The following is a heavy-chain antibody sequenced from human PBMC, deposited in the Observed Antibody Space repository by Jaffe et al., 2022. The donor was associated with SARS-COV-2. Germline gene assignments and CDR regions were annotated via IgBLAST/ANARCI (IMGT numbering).Heavy chain of an antibody. CDR2: IYTSGST. CDR1: GGSISSYY. CDR3: ARDWEIFGVVIWNYGMDV. J-gene: IGHJ6*02. V-gene: IGHV4-4*07. D-gene: IGHD3-3*01. Sequence: QVQLQESGPGLVKPSETLSLTCTVSGGSISSYYWSWIRQPAGKGLEWIGRIYTSGSTNYNPSLKSRVTMSVDTSKNQFSLKLSSVTAADTAVYYCARDWEIFGVVIWNYGMDVWGQGTTVTVSS.